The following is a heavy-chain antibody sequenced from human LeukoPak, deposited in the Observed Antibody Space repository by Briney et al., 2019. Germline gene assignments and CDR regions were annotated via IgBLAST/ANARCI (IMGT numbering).Heavy chain of an antibody. CDR2: ISAYNGNT. CDR1: DYTFTSYG. CDR3: VTDGYGNHRGYFDY. Sequence: ASVKVSCKASDYTFTSYGISWVRQAPGQGLEWMGWISAYNGNTYYVQKFQGRVTMTTDTSTSTSYMELRSLRSDDTAVYYCVTDGYGNHRGYFDYWGQGTLVTVSP. J-gene: IGHJ4*02. D-gene: IGHD5-12*01. V-gene: IGHV1-18*01.